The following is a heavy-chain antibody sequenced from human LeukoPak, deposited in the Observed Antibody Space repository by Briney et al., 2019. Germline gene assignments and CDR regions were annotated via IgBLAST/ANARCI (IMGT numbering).Heavy chain of an antibody. CDR1: GGSISTDY. CDR3: ARRQTGTSYFDY. Sequence: SETLSLTCTVSGGSISTDYWTWIRQPAGKGLEWIGLIYTSGSTNYNPSLKSRVTISVDTSKNQFSLKLTSVTAADTAVYYCARRQTGTSYFDYWGQGTLVTVSS. V-gene: IGHV4-4*07. CDR2: IYTSGST. J-gene: IGHJ4*02. D-gene: IGHD1-1*01.